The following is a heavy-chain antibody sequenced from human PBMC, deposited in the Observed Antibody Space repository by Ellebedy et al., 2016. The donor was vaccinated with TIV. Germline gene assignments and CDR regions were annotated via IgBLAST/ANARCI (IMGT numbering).Heavy chain of an antibody. D-gene: IGHD6-19*01. CDR2: IYYSGST. J-gene: IGHJ4*02. Sequence: SETLSLXXTVSGGSISSYYWSWIRQPPGKGLEWIGYIYYSGSTYYNPSLKSRVTISVDTSKNQFSLKLSSVTAADTAVYYCARLTSYSSGWYQGVDYWGQGTLVTVSS. CDR1: GGSISSYY. CDR3: ARLTSYSSGWYQGVDY. V-gene: IGHV4-59*01.